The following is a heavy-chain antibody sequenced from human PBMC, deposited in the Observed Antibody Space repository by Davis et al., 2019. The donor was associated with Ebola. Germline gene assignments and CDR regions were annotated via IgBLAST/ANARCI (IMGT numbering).Heavy chain of an antibody. J-gene: IGHJ4*02. V-gene: IGHV1-46*01. D-gene: IGHD3-10*01. CDR3: ARRAYGSGSFDY. CDR1: EYTFTSYY. CDR2: INPSGGAT. Sequence: ASVKVSCKASEYTFTSYYMHWVRQAPGQGLEWMGIINPSGGATTLAQKFQGRVTMTRDTSTSTAYMELRSLRSDDTAVYYCARRAYGSGSFDYWGQGTLVTVSS.